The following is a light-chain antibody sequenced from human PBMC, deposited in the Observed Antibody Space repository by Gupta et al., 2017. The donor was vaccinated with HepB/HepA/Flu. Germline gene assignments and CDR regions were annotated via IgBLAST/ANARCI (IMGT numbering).Light chain of an antibody. CDR3: QQYGSSLT. CDR1: QGVSSY. Sequence: EIVLTPFPGTLSLSPGEGASLSCRASQGVSSYLAWYQEKPGQAPRLLIYGASSRATGIPDRFRGSGSGTDFTLTISRLEPEDFAVYYCQQYGSSLTFGQGTRLDIK. J-gene: IGKJ5*01. CDR2: GAS. V-gene: IGKV3-20*01.